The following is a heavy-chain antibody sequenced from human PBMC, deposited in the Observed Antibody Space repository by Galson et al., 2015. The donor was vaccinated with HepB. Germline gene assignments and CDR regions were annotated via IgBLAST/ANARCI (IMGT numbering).Heavy chain of an antibody. J-gene: IGHJ5*02. D-gene: IGHD6-19*01. V-gene: IGHV3-30*18. CDR1: GFTLSDNG. Sequence: SLRLSCAASGFTLSDNGMHWVRQTPGKGLEWVAMMSYDGRSKQNADSVRGRFTISRGESNNTLYLQMNSLRTEDTAIYYCAKDLYGCGWYNYFDPWGQGTLVTVAS. CDR3: AKDLYGCGWYNYFDP. CDR2: MSYDGRSK.